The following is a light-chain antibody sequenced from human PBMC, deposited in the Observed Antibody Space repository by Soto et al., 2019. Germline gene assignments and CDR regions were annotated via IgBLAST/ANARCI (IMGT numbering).Light chain of an antibody. V-gene: IGLV2-8*01. J-gene: IGLJ1*01. CDR1: NSDVGAHDY. Sequence: QSALTQPPSASGSPGQSVTISCTATNSDVGAHDYICWYPQHPGKAPKPTIQEINKRPSGDTDRRSGSRCGNTASLIASGLQGEDAADYDCCSFADSNNFSYVFGPGTKVTV. CDR3: CSFADSNNFSYV. CDR2: EIN.